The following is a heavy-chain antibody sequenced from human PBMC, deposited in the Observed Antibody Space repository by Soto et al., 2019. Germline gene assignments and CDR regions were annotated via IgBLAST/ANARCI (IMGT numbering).Heavy chain of an antibody. CDR2: IDPSDSYT. D-gene: IGHD6-13*01. V-gene: IGHV5-10-1*01. CDR3: ARQYSSSPTGYYYYMDV. CDR1: GYSFTSYW. J-gene: IGHJ6*03. Sequence: GESLKISCKGSGYSFTSYWISWVRQMPGKGLEWMWRIDPSDSYTNYSPSFQGHVTISADKSISTAYLQWSSLKASDTAMYYCARQYSSSPTGYYYYMDVWGKGTTITVSS.